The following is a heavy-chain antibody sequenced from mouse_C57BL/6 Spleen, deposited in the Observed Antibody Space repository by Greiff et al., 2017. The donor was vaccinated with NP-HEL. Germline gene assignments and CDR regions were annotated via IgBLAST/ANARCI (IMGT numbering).Heavy chain of an antibody. CDR1: GYTFTTYP. CDR3: ARGQAYYGNYVGFAY. J-gene: IGHJ3*01. CDR2: FHPYNDDT. D-gene: IGHD2-10*01. V-gene: IGHV1-47*01. Sequence: QVHVKQSGAELVKPGASVKMSCKASGYTFTTYPIEWMKQNHGKSLEWIGNFHPYNDDTKYNEKFKGKATLTVEKSSSTVYLELSRLTSDDSAVYYCARGQAYYGNYVGFAYWGQGTLVTVSA.